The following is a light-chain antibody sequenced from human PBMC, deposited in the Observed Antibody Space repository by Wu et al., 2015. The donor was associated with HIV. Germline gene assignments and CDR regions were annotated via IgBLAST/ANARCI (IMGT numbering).Light chain of an antibody. CDR2: DAS. Sequence: EIVLTQSPGTLSLSPGERVTLSCRASQSVPNSQLAWYQQKPGQPPRLLFYDASSRATGIPDRFSGSGSGTDFTLTIRRLEPEDFAVYYCQQYGGSPPHTFGQGTKLEIK. J-gene: IGKJ2*01. CDR3: QQYGGSPPHT. V-gene: IGKV3-20*01. CDR1: QSVPNSQ.